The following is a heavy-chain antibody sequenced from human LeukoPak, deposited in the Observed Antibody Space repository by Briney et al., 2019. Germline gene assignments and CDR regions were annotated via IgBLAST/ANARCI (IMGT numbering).Heavy chain of an antibody. V-gene: IGHV4-59*08. CDR1: NGSISSFY. D-gene: IGHD3-10*01. Sequence: SETLSLTCTVSNGSISSFYWTWIRQPPGKGLEWIGYIYYTGTTDYNPSLKSRVTISVDTSKNQFSLKLSSVTAADTAVYYCARRTGGRFGELLFDYWGQGTLVTVSS. CDR3: ARRTGGRFGELLFDY. CDR2: IYYTGTT. J-gene: IGHJ4*02.